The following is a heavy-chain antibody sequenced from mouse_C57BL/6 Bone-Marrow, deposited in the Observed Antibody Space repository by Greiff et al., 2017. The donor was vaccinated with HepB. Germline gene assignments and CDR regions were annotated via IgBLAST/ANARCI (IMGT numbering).Heavy chain of an antibody. V-gene: IGHV1-66*01. Sequence: QVQLQQSGPELVKPGASVKISCKASGYSFTSYYIHWVKQRPGQGLEWIGWIYPGSGNTKYNEKFKGKATLTADTSSSTAYMQLSSLTSEDSAVYYCARNCYGSSYSWFAYWGQGTLVTVSA. CDR1: GYSFTSYY. CDR2: IYPGSGNT. J-gene: IGHJ3*01. D-gene: IGHD1-1*01. CDR3: ARNCYGSSYSWFAY.